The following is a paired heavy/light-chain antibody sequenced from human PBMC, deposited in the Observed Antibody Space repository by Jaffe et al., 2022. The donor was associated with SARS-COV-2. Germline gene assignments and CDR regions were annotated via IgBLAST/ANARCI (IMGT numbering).Light chain of an antibody. V-gene: IGKV4-1*01. CDR2: WAS. Sequence: DIVMTQSPDSLAVSLGERATISCKSSQSILYSSNNKNYLAWYQQKPGQPPKLLIYWASTRESGVPDRFSGSGSGTDFTLTISSLQAEDVAVYYCQQYYETPYTFGQGTKLEIK. CDR1: QSILYSSNNKNY. CDR3: QQYYETPYT. J-gene: IGKJ2*01.
Heavy chain of an antibody. D-gene: IGHD3-10*01. J-gene: IGHJ4*02. CDR2: IYYSGST. CDR3: VRDNNNDASGIGSFDY. V-gene: IGHV4-31*03. Sequence: QVQLQESGPGLVKPSQTLSLTCTVSGGSISSGGYYWNWIRQHPGKGLEWIAYIYYSGSTYYNPSLKSRVTMSLDTSKNQLSLKLSSVTAADTAVYYCVRDNNNDASGIGSFDYWGQGTRVTVAS. CDR1: GGSISSGGYY.